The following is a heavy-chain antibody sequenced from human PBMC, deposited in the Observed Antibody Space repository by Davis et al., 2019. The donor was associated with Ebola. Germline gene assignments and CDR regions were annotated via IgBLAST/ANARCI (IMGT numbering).Heavy chain of an antibody. Sequence: PSETLSLTCAVYGGSFSGYYWSWIRQPPGKGLEWIGEINHSGSTNYNPSLKSRVTISVDTSKNQFSLKLSSVTAADTAVYYCATDPFGVVIHYWGQGTLVTVSS. CDR2: INHSGST. D-gene: IGHD3-3*01. V-gene: IGHV4-34*01. CDR1: GGSFSGYY. CDR3: ATDPFGVVIHY. J-gene: IGHJ4*02.